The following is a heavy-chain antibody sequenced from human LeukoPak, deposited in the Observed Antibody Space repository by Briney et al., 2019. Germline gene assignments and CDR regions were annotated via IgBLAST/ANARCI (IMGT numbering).Heavy chain of an antibody. CDR3: ARGRGSGHKENWFDP. Sequence: ASVKVSCKVSGYAFTTYDINWVRQATGQGPEWMGWMNPNSGNTGYTQNFQGRVTMTRNTSISTAYMELSSLKSEDTAVYYCARGRGSGHKENWFDPWGQGTLVTVSS. CDR2: MNPNSGNT. D-gene: IGHD6-19*01. CDR1: GYAFTTYD. J-gene: IGHJ5*02. V-gene: IGHV1-8*01.